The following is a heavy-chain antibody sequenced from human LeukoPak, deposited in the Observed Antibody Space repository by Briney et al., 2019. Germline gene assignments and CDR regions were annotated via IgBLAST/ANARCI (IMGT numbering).Heavy chain of an antibody. CDR2: ISSSSYI. Sequence: PGGSLRLSCAASGFTFSSYSMNWVRQAPGKGLEWVSSISSSSYIYYADSVKGRFTISRDNAKNSLYLQMNSLRAEDTAVYYCARVATTQFGGLGYDYWGQGTLVTVSS. V-gene: IGHV3-21*01. D-gene: IGHD5-24*01. CDR3: ARVATTQFGGLGYDY. CDR1: GFTFSSYS. J-gene: IGHJ4*02.